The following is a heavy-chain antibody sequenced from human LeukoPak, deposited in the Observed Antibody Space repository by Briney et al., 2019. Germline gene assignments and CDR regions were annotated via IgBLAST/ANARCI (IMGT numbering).Heavy chain of an antibody. CDR2: IYYSGST. Sequence: SEALSLTCTVSGGPISSHYWSWIRQPPGKGLEWIGYIYYSGSTNYNPSLKSRVTISVDTSKNQFSLKLSSVTAADTAVYYCARVGAAAGENPFDYWGQGTLVTVSS. CDR1: GGPISSHY. V-gene: IGHV4-59*11. D-gene: IGHD6-13*01. J-gene: IGHJ4*02. CDR3: ARVGAAAGENPFDY.